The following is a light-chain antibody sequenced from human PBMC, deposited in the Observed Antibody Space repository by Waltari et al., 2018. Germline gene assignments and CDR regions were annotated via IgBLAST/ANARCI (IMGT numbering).Light chain of an antibody. CDR1: RSDVGSFNY. CDR3: SSYGGRNNLL. V-gene: IGLV2-8*01. J-gene: IGLJ3*02. CDR2: EVN. Sequence: QSALTQPPSASGSPGQSVTISCTGTRSDVGSFNYVSWYQQYPGKTPKLLIYEVNKRPSGIPDRFSGSKSGNTASLTVSGLQAEDEAEYYCSSYGGRNNLLFGEGTKLTVL.